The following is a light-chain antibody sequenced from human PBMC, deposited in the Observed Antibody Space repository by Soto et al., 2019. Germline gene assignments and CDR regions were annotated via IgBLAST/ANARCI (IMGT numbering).Light chain of an antibody. Sequence: QSALTQPASVSGSPGQSITFSCTGTSSDVGSYNYVSWYQQHPGKAPKLMIYDVSNRHLGISNRFSGSKSGNTASLTISGLQAEDEADYYCSSYTRSSTLVFGGGTKLTVL. CDR3: SSYTRSSTLV. CDR2: DVS. V-gene: IGLV2-14*03. CDR1: SSDVGSYNY. J-gene: IGLJ2*01.